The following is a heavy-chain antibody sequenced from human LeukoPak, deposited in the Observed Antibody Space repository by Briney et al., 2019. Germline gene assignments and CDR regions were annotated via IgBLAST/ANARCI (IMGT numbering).Heavy chain of an antibody. J-gene: IGHJ4*02. V-gene: IGHV4-59*01. CDR2: IYYSGST. Sequence: SETLSLTCSVSGGSISRSYWSWIRQPPGKGLEWIGYIYYSGSTNYNPSLKSRVTISVDTSKNQFSLKLSSVTAADTAVYYCARGKYHYDSRPVAGWYFDYWGQGTLVTVSS. CDR1: GGSISRSY. D-gene: IGHD3-22*01. CDR3: ARGKYHYDSRPVAGWYFDY.